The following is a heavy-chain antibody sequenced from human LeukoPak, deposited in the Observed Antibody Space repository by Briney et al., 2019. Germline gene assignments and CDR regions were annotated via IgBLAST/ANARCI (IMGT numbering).Heavy chain of an antibody. V-gene: IGHV4-39*01. Sequence: SETLSLTCTVSGGSISSSSYYWGWIRQPPGKGLEWIGSIHYSGSTYYNPSLKSRVTISVDTSKNQFSLKLSSVTAADTAVYYCARQGGTSPDYWGQGTLVTVSS. CDR1: GGSISSSSYY. D-gene: IGHD1/OR15-1a*01. J-gene: IGHJ4*02. CDR3: ARQGGTSPDY. CDR2: IHYSGST.